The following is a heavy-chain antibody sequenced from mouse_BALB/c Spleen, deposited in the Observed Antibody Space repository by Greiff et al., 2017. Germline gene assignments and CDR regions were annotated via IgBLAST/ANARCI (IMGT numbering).Heavy chain of an antibody. V-gene: IGHV1-69*01. CDR1: GYTFTDYW. J-gene: IGHJ2*01. CDR3: ARGVRDVHY. CDR2: IDTSDSYT. Sequence: QVQLKQPGAELVMPGASVKMSCKASGYTFTDYWMHWVKQRPGQGLEWIGAIDTSDSYTSYNQKFKGKATLTVDESSSTAYMQLSSLTSEDSAVYYCARGVRDVHYWGQGTTLTVSS. D-gene: IGHD2-14*01.